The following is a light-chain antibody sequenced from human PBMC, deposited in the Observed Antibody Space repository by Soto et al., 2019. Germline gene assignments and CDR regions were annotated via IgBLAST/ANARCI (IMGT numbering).Light chain of an antibody. J-gene: IGKJ2*01. CDR2: GAS. V-gene: IGKV3-20*01. CDR1: QSVKSNF. CDR3: QLYGSYMFT. Sequence: EVVLTQSPGTLSLSPGERATLSCRTSQSVKSNFLSWFQQKPGQPPRLLLYGASRRAAGTPDRFSGSGSATDFTLIISRLEPEDSAVYHCQLYGSYMFTFGQGTKLEI.